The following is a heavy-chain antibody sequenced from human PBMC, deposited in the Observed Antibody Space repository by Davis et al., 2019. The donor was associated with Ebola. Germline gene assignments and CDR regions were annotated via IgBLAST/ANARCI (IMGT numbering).Heavy chain of an antibody. CDR3: AKEEGTKGHWLPHFDY. D-gene: IGHD6-19*01. CDR1: GFTISRYA. Sequence: PGGSLRLSCAASGFTISRYAMHWVRQAPGQGLEWVAAIAYDQSTKYYADSVKGRFTISRDNSKNMLYLQMNSLRSEDTAEYYCAKEEGTKGHWLPHFDYWGQGTPVTVSS. J-gene: IGHJ4*02. V-gene: IGHV3-30-3*01. CDR2: IAYDQSTK.